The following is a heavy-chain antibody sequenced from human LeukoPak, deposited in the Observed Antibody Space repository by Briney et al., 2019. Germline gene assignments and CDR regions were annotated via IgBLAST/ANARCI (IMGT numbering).Heavy chain of an antibody. V-gene: IGHV3-23*01. CDR1: GFTFSTYG. CDR2: ISGGGDRT. J-gene: IGHJ4*02. CDR3: AKPFGSTYGQNFFDY. D-gene: IGHD3-10*01. Sequence: PGGSLRLSCAASGFTFSTYGMRWVRQAPGKGPEWVSSISGGGDRTNYADSVKGRFTISRDNSKNTLYLQMNSLRAEDTAVYYCAKPFGSTYGQNFFDYWGQGTLATVSS.